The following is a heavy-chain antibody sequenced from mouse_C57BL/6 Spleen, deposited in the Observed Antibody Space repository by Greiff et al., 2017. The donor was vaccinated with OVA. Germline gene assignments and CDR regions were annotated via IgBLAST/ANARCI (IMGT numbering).Heavy chain of an antibody. V-gene: IGHV7-3*01. J-gene: IGHJ2*01. CDR1: GFTFTDYY. Sequence: EVKVVESGGGLVQPGGSLSLSCAASGFTFTDYYMSWVRQPPGKALEWLGFIRNKANGYTTEYSASVKGRFTISRDNSQSILYLQMNALRAEDSATYYCARYGSFFDYWGQGTTLTVSS. CDR2: IRNKANGYTT. CDR3: ARYGSFFDY.